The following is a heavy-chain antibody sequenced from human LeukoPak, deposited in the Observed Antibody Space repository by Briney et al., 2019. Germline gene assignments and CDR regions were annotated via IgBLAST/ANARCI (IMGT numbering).Heavy chain of an antibody. CDR1: GYTFTSYY. D-gene: IGHD5-18*01. Sequence: ASVKVSCKASGYTFTSYYMHWVRQAPGQGLEWMGIINPSGGSTSYAQKFQGRVTMTRDTSTSTVYMELSSLRSEDTAVYYCARVRELSSGYSIAGVFDYWGQGTLVTVSS. J-gene: IGHJ4*02. CDR2: INPSGGST. CDR3: ARVRELSSGYSIAGVFDY. V-gene: IGHV1-46*01.